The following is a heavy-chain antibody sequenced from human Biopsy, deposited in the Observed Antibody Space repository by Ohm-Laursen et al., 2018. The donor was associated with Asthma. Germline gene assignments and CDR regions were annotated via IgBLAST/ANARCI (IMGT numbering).Heavy chain of an antibody. D-gene: IGHD3-16*01. CDR1: GFTFDDHA. J-gene: IGHJ6*02. Sequence: SLRLSCSASGFTFDDHAMSWVRQAPGKGLEWVSGISWNSGSRAYADSVEGRFIISRDNAKNSVYLQMNSLTSEDTALYYCAKDMGAGGNDPDSFIGYYGMDVRGQGTTVTVSS. V-gene: IGHV3-9*01. CDR2: ISWNSGSR. CDR3: AKDMGAGGNDPDSFIGYYGMDV.